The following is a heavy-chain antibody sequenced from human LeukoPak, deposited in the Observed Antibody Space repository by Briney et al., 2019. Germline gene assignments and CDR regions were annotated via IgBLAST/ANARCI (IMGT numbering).Heavy chain of an antibody. V-gene: IGHV2-5*02. J-gene: IGHJ1*01. CDR3: AHSPRDYDILTGLFSEYFQH. CDR1: GFSLSTSGVA. CDR2: IYWDDDK. D-gene: IGHD3-9*01. Sequence: SGPTLVKPTQTLTLTCTFSGFSLSTSGVAVGWIRQPPGKALEWLALIYWDDDKRYSPSLKSRLTITKDTSKNQVVLTMTNMDPVDTATYYCAHSPRDYDILTGLFSEYFQHWGQCTLVTVSS.